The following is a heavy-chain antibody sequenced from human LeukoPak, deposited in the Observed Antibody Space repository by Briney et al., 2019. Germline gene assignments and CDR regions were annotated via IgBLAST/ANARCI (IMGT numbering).Heavy chain of an antibody. Sequence: PSETLSLTCTVSGYSISSGYYWGWIRQPPGKGLEWVSAISGSGGSTYYADSVKGRFTISRDNSKNTLYLQMNSLRAEDTAVYYCAKSLLRNTVTTTGGYWGQGTLATVSS. V-gene: IGHV3-23*01. J-gene: IGHJ4*02. D-gene: IGHD4-17*01. CDR1: GYSISSGYY. CDR3: AKSLLRNTVTTTGGY. CDR2: ISGSGGST.